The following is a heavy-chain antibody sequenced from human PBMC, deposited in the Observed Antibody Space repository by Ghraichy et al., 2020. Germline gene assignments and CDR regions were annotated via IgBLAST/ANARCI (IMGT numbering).Heavy chain of an antibody. CDR2: IYSDGST. J-gene: IGHJ4*02. CDR3: ANMWQHADY. CDR1: GFTVSSNY. Sequence: GGSLRLSCEASGFTVSSNYMSWVRQAPGKGLEWVSLIYSDGSTFYADSVKGRFTISRDNSKNTLFLQMNSLRAEDTAVYFCANMWQHADYWGRGTLVTVSS. D-gene: IGHD6-13*01. V-gene: IGHV3-53*01.